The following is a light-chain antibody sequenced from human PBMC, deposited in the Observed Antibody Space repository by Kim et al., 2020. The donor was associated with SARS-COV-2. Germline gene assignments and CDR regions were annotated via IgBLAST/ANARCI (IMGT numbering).Light chain of an antibody. CDR2: EVT. J-gene: IGLJ3*02. Sequence: QSALTQPASVSGSPGQSITISCTGTSSDVGGFNFVSWYQQHPGKAPKLILYEVTDRPSGVSNRFSGSKSGNTASLTISGLQAEDEADYYCSSYTSSSTRVFGGGTQLTVL. V-gene: IGLV2-14*01. CDR1: SSDVGGFNF. CDR3: SSYTSSSTRV.